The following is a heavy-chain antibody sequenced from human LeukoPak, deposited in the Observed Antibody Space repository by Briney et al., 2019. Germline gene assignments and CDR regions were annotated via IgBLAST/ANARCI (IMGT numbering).Heavy chain of an antibody. CDR3: ARSTVPYYYYYGMDV. CDR2: INPNSGGT. D-gene: IGHD4-17*01. CDR1: GYTFTGYY. Sequence: ASVKVSCKASGYTFTGYYMHWVRQAPGQGLEWMGWINPNSGGTNYAQKFQGRVTMTRNTSISTAYMELSSLRSEDTAVYYCARSTVPYYYYYGMDVWGQGTTVTVSS. V-gene: IGHV1-2*02. J-gene: IGHJ6*02.